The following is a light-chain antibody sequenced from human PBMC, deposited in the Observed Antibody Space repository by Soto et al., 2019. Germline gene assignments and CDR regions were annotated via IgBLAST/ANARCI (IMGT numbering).Light chain of an antibody. CDR3: NSYTTSGTRI. J-gene: IGLJ2*01. V-gene: IGLV2-14*01. Sequence: QSVLTQPPSASGSPGQSVTISCTGTSGDVGAYKSVSWYQHHPGKVPKLIIYDVNIRPSGVSDRFSGSKSGNTASLTISGLQGEDEADYYCNSYTTSGTRIFGAGTKLTVL. CDR2: DVN. CDR1: SGDVGAYKS.